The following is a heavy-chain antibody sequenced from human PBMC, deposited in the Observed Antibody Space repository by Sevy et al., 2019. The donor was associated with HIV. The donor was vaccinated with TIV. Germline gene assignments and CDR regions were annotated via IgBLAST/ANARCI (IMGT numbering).Heavy chain of an antibody. Sequence: ASVKVSCKASGRNFNNYAISWVRQAPGQRLEWMGGIIPVLGTPYYVQKFQGRVTITADESTRTAYMELSSLRSEDTAVYYCARSISWYASFDSWGQGTLVTVSS. CDR2: IIPVLGTP. CDR3: ARSISWYASFDS. CDR1: GRNFNNYA. V-gene: IGHV1-69*13. D-gene: IGHD6-13*01. J-gene: IGHJ4*02.